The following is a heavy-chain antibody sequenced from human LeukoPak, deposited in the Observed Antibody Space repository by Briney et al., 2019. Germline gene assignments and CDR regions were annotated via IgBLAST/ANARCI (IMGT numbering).Heavy chain of an antibody. Sequence: PGGSLRLSCAASGFTFDDYAMHWVRQAPGKGLEWVSGISWNSGKIGYADSVKGRFTTSRDNAKNSLYLQMNSLRDEDTALYYCVKDSVSPGYFGYGMDVWGQGTTVTVSS. J-gene: IGHJ6*02. CDR1: GFTFDDYA. CDR2: ISWNSGKI. V-gene: IGHV3-9*01. D-gene: IGHD2-21*01. CDR3: VKDSVSPGYFGYGMDV.